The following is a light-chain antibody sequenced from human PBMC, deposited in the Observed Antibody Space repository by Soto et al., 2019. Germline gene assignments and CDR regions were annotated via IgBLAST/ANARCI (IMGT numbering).Light chain of an antibody. J-gene: IGLJ1*01. Sequence: TQAASGKGAALEALPITCTGTSSDVGGYNYVSWYQQHPGKAPKLMIYDVSNRPSGVSNRFSGSKSGNTASLTISGLQAEDEADYYCSSYTSSSTYVFGTGTKVTVL. CDR3: SSYTSSSTYV. CDR1: SSDVGGYNY. V-gene: IGLV2-14*03. CDR2: DVS.